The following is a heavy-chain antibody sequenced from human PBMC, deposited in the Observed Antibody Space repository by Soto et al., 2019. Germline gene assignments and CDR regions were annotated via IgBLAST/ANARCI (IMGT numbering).Heavy chain of an antibody. V-gene: IGHV4-31*03. J-gene: IGHJ4*02. CDR3: ARYYYDSSGYLGPLDY. Sequence: SETLSLTCTAPDGSISRCDYYWSWMRQHPGKGLEWIGYIYYSGSTYYNPSLKSRVTISVDTSNNQFSLKLTSVTAADTAVYYCARYYYDSSGYLGPLDYWGQGTPVTVSS. D-gene: IGHD3-22*01. CDR1: DGSISRCDYY. CDR2: IYYSGST.